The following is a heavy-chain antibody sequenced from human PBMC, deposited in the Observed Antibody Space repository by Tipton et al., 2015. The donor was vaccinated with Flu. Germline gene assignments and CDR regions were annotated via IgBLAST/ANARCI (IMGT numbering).Heavy chain of an antibody. V-gene: IGHV4-34*01. J-gene: IGHJ4*02. CDR1: GGSFSGDY. CDR2: IYYSGTS. D-gene: IGHD2-8*02. Sequence: TLSLTCVVYGGSFSGDYCSWIRQPPGKGLEYIGYIYYSGTSNYNPSLKRRLSISVDTSKSQFSLTLKSVTAADTAVYYCATIGGVYRLEHWSQGTLVTVSS. CDR3: ATIGGVYRLEH.